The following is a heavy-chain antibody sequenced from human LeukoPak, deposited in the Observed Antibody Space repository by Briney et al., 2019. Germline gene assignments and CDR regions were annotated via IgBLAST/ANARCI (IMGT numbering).Heavy chain of an antibody. CDR1: GFTFSSYG. Sequence: GGSLRLSCAASGFTFSSYGMHWVRQAPGKGLEWVAVISYDGSNKYYADSVKGRFTISRDNSKNTLYLQMNSLRAEDTAVYYCAKDQKAYYGSGSLDYWGQGTLVTVSS. D-gene: IGHD3-10*01. CDR2: ISYDGSNK. V-gene: IGHV3-30*18. J-gene: IGHJ4*02. CDR3: AKDQKAYYGSGSLDY.